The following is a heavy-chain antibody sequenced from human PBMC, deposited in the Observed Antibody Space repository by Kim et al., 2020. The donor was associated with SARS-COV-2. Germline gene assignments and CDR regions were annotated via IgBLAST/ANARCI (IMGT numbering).Heavy chain of an antibody. Sequence: TISRDNAKNTLYLQMNSLRAEDTAVYYCARDTTAGDYWGQGTLVTVSS. CDR3: ARDTTAGDY. J-gene: IGHJ4*02. V-gene: IGHV3-53*01. D-gene: IGHD4-17*01.